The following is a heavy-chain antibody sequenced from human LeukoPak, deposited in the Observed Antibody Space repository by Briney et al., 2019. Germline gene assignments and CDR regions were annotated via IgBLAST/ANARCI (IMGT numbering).Heavy chain of an antibody. CDR1: GGSISSYY. D-gene: IGHD3-10*01. CDR2: IYYSGST. Sequence: SETLSLTCTVSGGSISSYYWSWIRQPPGKGLEWIGYIYYSGSTDYNPSLKSRVTISVDTFKNQFSLKLSSVTAADTAVYYCARNYYYGSGSYYSKDYYFDYWGQGTLVTVSS. J-gene: IGHJ4*02. CDR3: ARNYYYGSGSYYSKDYYFDY. V-gene: IGHV4-59*01.